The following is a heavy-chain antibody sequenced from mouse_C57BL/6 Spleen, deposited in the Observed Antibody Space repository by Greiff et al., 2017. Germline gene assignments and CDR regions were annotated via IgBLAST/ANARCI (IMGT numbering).Heavy chain of an antibody. CDR3: AGDRWGDYSLAY. Sequence: VKLQESGPGLVKPSQSLFLTCSITGFPITSGYYWIWIRQSPGKPLEWMGYITHSGETFYNPSLQSPISITRETSKNQFFLQLNSVTTEDTAMYYCAGDRWGDYSLAYWGQGTLVTVSA. V-gene: IGHV12-3*01. J-gene: IGHJ3*01. CDR2: ITHSGET. D-gene: IGHD2-4*01. CDR1: GFPITSGYY.